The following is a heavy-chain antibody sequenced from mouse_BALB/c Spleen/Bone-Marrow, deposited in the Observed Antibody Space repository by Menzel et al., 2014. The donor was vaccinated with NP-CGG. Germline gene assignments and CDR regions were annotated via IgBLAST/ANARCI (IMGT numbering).Heavy chain of an antibody. V-gene: IGHV14-3*02. CDR2: IDPANGNT. D-gene: IGHD2-4*01. Sequence: VQLQQSGAELVKPGASVKLSCTASGFNIXDTYMHWVKQRPEGGLEWIGRIDPANGNTKYDPKFQGKATITADTSSNPAYLQRSSLTSEDTAVYYCATVITDWYFDVWGAGTTVTVSS. J-gene: IGHJ1*01. CDR1: GFNIXDTY. CDR3: ATVITDWYFDV.